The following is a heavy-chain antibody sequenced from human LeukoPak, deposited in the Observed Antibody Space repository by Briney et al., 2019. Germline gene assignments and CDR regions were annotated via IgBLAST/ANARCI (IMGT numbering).Heavy chain of an antibody. CDR3: ARLTIYASGEDS. CDR2: IYYSGST. D-gene: IGHD2/OR15-2a*01. V-gene: IGHV4-39*01. J-gene: IGHJ5*01. Sequence: SETLSLTCTVSGGSISSSSYYWGWIRQPPGKGLEWIGSIYYSGSTYYDPSLKSRVTISVDTSKNQFSLKLSSVTAADTAVYYCARLTIYASGEDSWGHGTMVTVSS. CDR1: GGSISSSSYY.